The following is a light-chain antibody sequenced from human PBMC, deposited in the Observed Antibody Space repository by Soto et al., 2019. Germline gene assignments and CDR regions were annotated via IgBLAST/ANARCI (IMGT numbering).Light chain of an antibody. CDR3: QQYSNWPPIT. CDR2: DTS. CDR1: QRASGGF. V-gene: IGKV3D-20*01. Sequence: DIVLTQSPVTLSLSPGERATVYCGASQRASGGFLAWYQQKPGLAPRLILYDTSFRATGIPDRFSGSGSGTEFTLTISSLQSEDFAVYYCQQYSNWPPITFGQGTRLEIK. J-gene: IGKJ5*01.